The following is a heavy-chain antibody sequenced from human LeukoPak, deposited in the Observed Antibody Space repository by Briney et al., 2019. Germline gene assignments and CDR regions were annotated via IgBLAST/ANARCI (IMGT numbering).Heavy chain of an antibody. J-gene: IGHJ4*02. CDR3: AKNYIGSTARGAFDY. Sequence: GGSLRLSCAASGFAFSSYGMHWVRQAPGKGLEWVAFIRYDAKNKYHVDSVKGRFTISRDNPKNTLYLQMNSLRVEDTALYFCAKNYIGSTARGAFDYWGQGTLVTVSS. CDR1: GFAFSSYG. V-gene: IGHV3-30*02. CDR2: IRYDAKNK. D-gene: IGHD3-10*01.